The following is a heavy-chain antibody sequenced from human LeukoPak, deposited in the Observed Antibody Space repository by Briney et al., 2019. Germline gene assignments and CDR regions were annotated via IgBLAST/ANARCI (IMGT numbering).Heavy chain of an antibody. V-gene: IGHV4-30-4*08. D-gene: IGHD1-7*01. CDR1: GGSISSGDYY. CDR2: IYYSGST. CDR3: ARDLPTTAFDI. J-gene: IGHJ3*02. Sequence: SETLSLTCTVSGGSISSGDYYWSWIRQPPGKGLEWIGYIYYSGSTYYNPSLKSRVTISVDTSKNQFSLKLSSVTAADTAVYYCARDLPTTAFDIWGRWTMVTVSS.